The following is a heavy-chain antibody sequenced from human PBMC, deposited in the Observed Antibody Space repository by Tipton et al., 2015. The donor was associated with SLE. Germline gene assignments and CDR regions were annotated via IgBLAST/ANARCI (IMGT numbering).Heavy chain of an antibody. CDR3: ARAYYDLPGAHFDY. CDR2: ISSSSSYI. J-gene: IGHJ4*02. CDR1: GFTFSSYA. Sequence: SLRLSCAASGFTFSSYAMSWVRQAPGKGLEWVSSISSSSSYIYYADSVKGRFTISRDNAKNSLYLQMNSLRAEDTAVYYCARAYYDLPGAHFDYWGQGTLVTVSS. D-gene: IGHD3-3*01. V-gene: IGHV3-21*01.